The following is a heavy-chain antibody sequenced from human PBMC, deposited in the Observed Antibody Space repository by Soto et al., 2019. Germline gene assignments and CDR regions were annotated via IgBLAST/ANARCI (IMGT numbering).Heavy chain of an antibody. CDR1: GFTFRSSG. CDR2: ISYDGSNE. CDR3: AKGLSVIQPWLMDAY. Sequence: ESVGGVVQPGRSLRLSCAASGFTFRSSGMHWVRQAPGKGLEWVAVISYDGSNEYYADSVKGRFTISRDNSKNTLYLQMNSLRGEDTAVYYCAKGLSVIQPWLMDAYWGQGTLVTVSS. J-gene: IGHJ4*02. D-gene: IGHD5-18*01. V-gene: IGHV3-30*18.